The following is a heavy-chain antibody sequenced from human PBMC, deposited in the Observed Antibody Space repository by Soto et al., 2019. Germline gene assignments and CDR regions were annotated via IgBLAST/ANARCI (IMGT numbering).Heavy chain of an antibody. V-gene: IGHV4-31*03. CDR3: ARGYSSSRVGDY. D-gene: IGHD6-13*01. CDR1: DDSISSGSYY. Sequence: QVQLQESGPGLVKPSQTLSLTCTVSDDSISSGSYYWSWIRQHPGKGLEWIGYMYYSGSTNYNPSLKSRVAISVDTSKRQCSLKLSSVTAADTAVYYCARGYSSSRVGDYWGQGTLVTVSS. CDR2: MYYSGST. J-gene: IGHJ4*02.